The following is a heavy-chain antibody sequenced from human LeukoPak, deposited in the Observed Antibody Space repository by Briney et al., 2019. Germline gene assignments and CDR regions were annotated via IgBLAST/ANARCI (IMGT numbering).Heavy chain of an antibody. Sequence: PSETLSLTSAYAGGFSYNHFCTCLRQPPGKGLEWLGYVYNTGSTNYNPSLQSRVTMTLYASKNQFYLQLTSVTAADTAIYFCASVEQGVFDAFDGLVQGTVVTVSS. CDR3: ASVEQGVFDAFDG. V-gene: IGHV4-4*08. CDR1: GGFSYNHF. CDR2: VYNTGST. D-gene: IGHD5/OR15-5a*01. J-gene: IGHJ3*01.